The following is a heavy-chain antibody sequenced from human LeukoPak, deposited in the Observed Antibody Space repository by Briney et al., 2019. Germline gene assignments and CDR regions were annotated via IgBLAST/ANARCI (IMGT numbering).Heavy chain of an antibody. Sequence: ASVKVSCKASGYTFTIYDINWVRQATGQGLEWMGWMNPNSGNTGYAQKFQGRVTITRNTSISTAYMELSSLRSEDTAVYYCAKVLPIYFSPSNSFDPWGQGTLVTVSS. V-gene: IGHV1-8*03. D-gene: IGHD3-3*01. CDR1: GYTFTIYD. CDR3: AKVLPIYFSPSNSFDP. CDR2: MNPNSGNT. J-gene: IGHJ5*02.